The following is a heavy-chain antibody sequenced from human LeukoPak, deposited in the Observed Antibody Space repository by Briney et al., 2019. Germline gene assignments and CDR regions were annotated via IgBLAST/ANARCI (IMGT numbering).Heavy chain of an antibody. CDR1: EFTFSNYW. V-gene: IGHV3-7*01. CDR2: MNQDGSKI. J-gene: IGHJ4*02. CDR3: ARGKGNDAIFEY. Sequence: GGSLRLSCAASEFTFSNYWMYWVRQAPGKGLEWVANMNQDGSKIHYVDSVKGRFAISRDNAKNSLYLQMSSLRAEDTAVYYCARGKGNDAIFEYWGQGTLATVSS. D-gene: IGHD1-1*01.